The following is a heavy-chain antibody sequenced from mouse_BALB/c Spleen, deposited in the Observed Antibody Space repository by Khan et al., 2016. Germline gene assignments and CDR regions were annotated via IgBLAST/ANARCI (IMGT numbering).Heavy chain of an antibody. D-gene: IGHD1-1*01. Sequence: VQLQESGPGLVKPSQSLSLTCTVTGYSIPSDYAWNWIRQFPGNKLEWMGYISYSGSTSYNPSLKSRISINRDTSKNQFFLQLNSVTTEYTATYYGARDYYGSSYFDYWGQGTTLTVSS. CDR1: GYSIPSDYA. CDR2: ISYSGST. V-gene: IGHV3-2*02. CDR3: ARDYYGSSYFDY. J-gene: IGHJ2*01.